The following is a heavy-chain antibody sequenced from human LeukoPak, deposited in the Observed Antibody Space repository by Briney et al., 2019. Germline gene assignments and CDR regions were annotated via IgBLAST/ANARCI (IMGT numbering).Heavy chain of an antibody. CDR3: ASGGASFDY. D-gene: IGHD2-21*01. Sequence: GGSLRLSCAASGFTFSSYAMHWVRQAPGKGLEYVSAISSNGGSTYYANSVKGRFTISRDNPKNTLYLQMGSLRAEDMAVYYCASGGASFDYWGQGTLVTVSS. V-gene: IGHV3-64*01. CDR1: GFTFSSYA. CDR2: ISSNGGST. J-gene: IGHJ4*02.